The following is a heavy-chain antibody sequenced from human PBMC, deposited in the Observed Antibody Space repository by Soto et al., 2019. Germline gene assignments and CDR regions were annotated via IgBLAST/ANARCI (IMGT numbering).Heavy chain of an antibody. J-gene: IGHJ4*02. D-gene: IGHD4-17*01. Sequence: GGSLRLSCAASGFTFSSYGMHWVRQAPGKGLEWVAVIWYDGSNKYYADSVKGRFTISRDNSKNTLYLQMNSLRAEDTAVYYCARATVTTSIDYWGQGTLVTVSS. CDR2: IWYDGSNK. CDR3: ARATVTTSIDY. CDR1: GFTFSSYG. V-gene: IGHV3-33*01.